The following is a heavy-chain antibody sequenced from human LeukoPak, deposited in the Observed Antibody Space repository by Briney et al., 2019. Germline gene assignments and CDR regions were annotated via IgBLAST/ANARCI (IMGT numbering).Heavy chain of an antibody. V-gene: IGHV1-69*05. CDR3: ARITMVRGVNIAGYMDV. Sequence: SVKVSCKASGGTFSSYAISWVRQAPGQGLEWMGGIIPIFGTANYAQKFQGRVTITTDESASTAYMELSSLRSEDTAVYYCARITMVRGVNIAGYMDVWGKGTTVTVSS. J-gene: IGHJ6*03. CDR1: GGTFSSYA. D-gene: IGHD3-10*01. CDR2: IIPIFGTA.